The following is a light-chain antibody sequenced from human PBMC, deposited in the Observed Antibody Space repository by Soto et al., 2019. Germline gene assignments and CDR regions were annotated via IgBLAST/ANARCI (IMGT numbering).Light chain of an antibody. CDR2: HVT. CDR3: SASAGTTTFYV. V-gene: IGLV2-23*02. Sequence: QSARTQPASVYGSPGHAMTIACDGTSRPIEKYNLVSWYQRHTGKAPNHFSSHVTQWPSGASNRFSGSKSGNTASVTIFGLHPADEADYYCSASAGTTTFYVFCTGSKVTV. CDR1: SRPIEKYNL. J-gene: IGLJ1*01.